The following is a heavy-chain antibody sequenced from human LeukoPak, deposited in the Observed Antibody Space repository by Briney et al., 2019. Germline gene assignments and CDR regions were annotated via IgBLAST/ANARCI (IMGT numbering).Heavy chain of an antibody. CDR3: SSRNYYDSSGYIDAFYI. J-gene: IGHJ3*02. V-gene: IGHV3-53*01. CDR1: GFSFSINY. D-gene: IGHD3-22*01. CDR2: IYSDGST. Sequence: GGSLRLSCAASGFSFSINYMSWVGQAPGKGLEGVSVIYSDGSTYYADSVKGLFTISRDNSKNTLYLQMNSLRAEDTAVYYCSSRNYYDSSGYIDAFYIWGQGTMVTVSS.